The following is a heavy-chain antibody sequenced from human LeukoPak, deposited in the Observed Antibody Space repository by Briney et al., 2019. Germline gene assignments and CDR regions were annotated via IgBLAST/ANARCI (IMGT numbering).Heavy chain of an antibody. D-gene: IGHD2-2*01. Sequence: PGGSLRLSCAASGFTFSSYGTHWVRQAPGKGLEWVAVIWYDGSNKYYADSVKGRFTISRDNSKNTLYLQMNSLRAEDTAVYYCARGYIVVVPAATYYYYYGMDVWGQGTTVTVSS. J-gene: IGHJ6*02. CDR1: GFTFSSYG. V-gene: IGHV3-33*01. CDR3: ARGYIVVVPAATYYYYYGMDV. CDR2: IWYDGSNK.